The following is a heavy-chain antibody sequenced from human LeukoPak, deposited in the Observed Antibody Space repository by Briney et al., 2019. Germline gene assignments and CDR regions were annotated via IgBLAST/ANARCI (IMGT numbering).Heavy chain of an antibody. J-gene: IGHJ6*03. V-gene: IGHV3-23*01. Sequence: GGSLRLSCAASGFTFSNYAMSWVRQAPGKGLEWASGISGSGGSTYYADSVKGRFTISRDNSKNTLYLQMNGLRVEDTAVYYCAKVMPPGRIRFYSYYMDVWGKGTTVSVSS. CDR3: AKVMPPGRIRFYSYYMDV. D-gene: IGHD2-15*01. CDR2: ISGSGGST. CDR1: GFTFSNYA.